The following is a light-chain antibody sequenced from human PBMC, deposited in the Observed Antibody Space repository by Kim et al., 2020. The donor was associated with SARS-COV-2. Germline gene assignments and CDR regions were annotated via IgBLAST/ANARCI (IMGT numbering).Light chain of an antibody. Sequence: TPWERAILSSPASPSLGTPSLPWYQQKPGQAPRLLLYGALSRATDNPDRYSGGVSGNVFILTISILELEDLVVYYCQHEGSSIFTSGPGTKMDIK. CDR1: PSLGTPS. CDR2: GAL. V-gene: IGKV3-20*01. J-gene: IGKJ3*01. CDR3: QHEGSSIFT.